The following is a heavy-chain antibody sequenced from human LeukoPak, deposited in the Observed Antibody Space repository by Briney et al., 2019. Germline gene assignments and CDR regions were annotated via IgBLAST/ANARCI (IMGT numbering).Heavy chain of an antibody. V-gene: IGHV1-2*02. Sequence: ASVKVSCKASGYTFTGYYMHWVRQAPGQGLEWMGWINPNSGGTNYAQKFQGRVTMTRDTSISTAYMELSRLRSDDTAVYYCARYYDFWSGPYMDVWGKGTTVTVSS. CDR2: INPNSGGT. CDR3: ARYYDFWSGPYMDV. CDR1: GYTFTGYY. J-gene: IGHJ6*03. D-gene: IGHD3-3*01.